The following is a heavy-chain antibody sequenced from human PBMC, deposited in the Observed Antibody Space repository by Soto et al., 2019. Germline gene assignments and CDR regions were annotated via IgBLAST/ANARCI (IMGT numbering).Heavy chain of an antibody. CDR2: IIPIFGTA. D-gene: IGHD3-3*01. CDR3: ASDGNPTIFGPVMVGAFDM. J-gene: IGHJ3*02. V-gene: IGHV1-69*06. CDR1: GGTFSSYA. Sequence: QVQLVQSGAEVKKPWSSVKVSCKASGGTFSSYAISWVRQAPGQGLEWMGGIIPIFGTANYAQKFQGRVTITADKSTSTAYTELRSLRSEDTAVSFCASDGNPTIFGPVMVGAFDMCGQGTIVTVSS.